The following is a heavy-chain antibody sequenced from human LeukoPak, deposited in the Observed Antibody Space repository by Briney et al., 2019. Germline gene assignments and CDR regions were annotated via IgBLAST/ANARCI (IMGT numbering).Heavy chain of an antibody. J-gene: IGHJ4*02. CDR2: INHSGST. CDR3: ARGLRMATITRGYYFDY. Sequence: SETLSLTCTVSGGSISSSSYYWGWIRQPPGKGLEWIGEINHSGSTNYNPSLKSRVTISVDTSKNQFSLKLSSVTAADTAVYYCARGLRMATITRGYYFDYWGQGTLVTVSS. CDR1: GGSISSSSYY. D-gene: IGHD5-24*01. V-gene: IGHV4-39*07.